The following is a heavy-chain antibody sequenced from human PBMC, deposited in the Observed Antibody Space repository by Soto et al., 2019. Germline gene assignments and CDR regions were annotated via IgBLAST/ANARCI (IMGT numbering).Heavy chain of an antibody. Sequence: PSETLSLTCSGFGGSISGSYWSWIRQSPGKGLEWLGYVYYTGSTNYSPSLRSRVSISVDTSKNEFSLRLSSVTAADTAVYFCARSVAVPGAHIDYWGQGTQVTVSS. CDR2: VYYTGST. D-gene: IGHD6-19*01. J-gene: IGHJ4*02. CDR1: GGSISGSY. CDR3: ARSVAVPGAHIDY. V-gene: IGHV4-59*01.